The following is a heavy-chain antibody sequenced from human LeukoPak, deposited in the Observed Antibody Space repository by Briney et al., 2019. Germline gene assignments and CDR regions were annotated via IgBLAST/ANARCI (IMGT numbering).Heavy chain of an antibody. CDR2: IYYTGST. J-gene: IGHJ5*02. V-gene: IGHV4-59*01. D-gene: IGHD6-13*01. CDR1: GFTFGDYA. Sequence: GSLRLSCTASGFTFGDYAMSWFRQAPGKGLEWIGYIYYTGSTNYNPSLKSRVTISVDTSKKQFSLRLSSVTAADTAMYYCARGSTSSHHPTLTWGQGAQVTVSS. CDR3: ARGSTSSHHPTLT.